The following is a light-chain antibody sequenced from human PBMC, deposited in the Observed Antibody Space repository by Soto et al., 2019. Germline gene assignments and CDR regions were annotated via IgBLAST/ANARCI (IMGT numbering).Light chain of an antibody. J-gene: IGKJ1*01. CDR1: QSVSNF. V-gene: IGKV3-11*01. CDR2: DAS. Sequence: EIVLTQSPATLSLSPGERATLSCRASQSVSNFLAWYQQKPGQAPRLLISDASNRATGIPGRFSGRGSGTEFSLTISSLEPEDFAVYYCQQRSNWPWTFGQGTKVEIK. CDR3: QQRSNWPWT.